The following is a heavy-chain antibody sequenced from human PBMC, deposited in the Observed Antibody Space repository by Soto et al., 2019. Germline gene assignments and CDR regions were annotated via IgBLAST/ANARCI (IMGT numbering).Heavy chain of an antibody. D-gene: IGHD3-3*01. CDR3: ARTGGTSPVLRFLEWFPPGGMDV. J-gene: IGHJ6*02. V-gene: IGHV4-30-4*08. Sequence: SETLSLTCTVSGCSISSGDYSWICLRQPTGQGLDWFGYIYYSGSTYYNPSLKSRVTISVDTSKNQFSLKLSSVTAADTAVYYCARTGGTSPVLRFLEWFPPGGMDVWGQGTTVTVS. CDR2: IYYSGST. CDR1: GCSISSGDYS.